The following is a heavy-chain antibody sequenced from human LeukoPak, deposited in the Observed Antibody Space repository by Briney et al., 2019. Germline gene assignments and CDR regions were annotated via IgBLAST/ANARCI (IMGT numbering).Heavy chain of an antibody. J-gene: IGHJ3*02. CDR3: AKSNGYGLVDI. Sequence: SETLSLTCTVSGHSISTDYYWGWVRQPPGKGLEWIGNIFYSGSTYYSPSLKSRVTISLDTSRNQFSLKLNSVTAADTAVYYCAKSNGYGLVDIWGQGTMVTVSS. V-gene: IGHV4-38-2*02. CDR2: IFYSGST. D-gene: IGHD3-10*01. CDR1: GHSISTDYY.